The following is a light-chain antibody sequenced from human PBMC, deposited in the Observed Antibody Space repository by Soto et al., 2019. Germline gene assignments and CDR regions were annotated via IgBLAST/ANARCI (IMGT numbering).Light chain of an antibody. CDR2: GTS. CDR3: QQFGNSLT. Sequence: ETVLTQSPGTLSLSPGERATLSCRASQSVSSSYLAWYQQRPGQAPRLLIYGTSSRATGIPDRFSGSGSGTDFTLTISRLEPEDFAVYFCQQFGNSLTFGGGTKVEVK. J-gene: IGKJ4*01. CDR1: QSVSSSY. V-gene: IGKV3-20*01.